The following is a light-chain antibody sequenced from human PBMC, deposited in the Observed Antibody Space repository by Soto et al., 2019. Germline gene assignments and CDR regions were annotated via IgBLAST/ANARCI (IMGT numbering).Light chain of an antibody. Sequence: DIVLTQFPGTLSLSPGERGTLQCSASEIIGRDYLAWYHQKPGRAPRLLIDAASRRAAGIPDRVSGSGSGTIFTLIIDRVEPEDFGVYYCQQYGSYPRTFGQGTKVEV. CDR1: EIIGRDY. CDR2: AAS. J-gene: IGKJ1*01. V-gene: IGKV3-20*01. CDR3: QQYGSYPRT.